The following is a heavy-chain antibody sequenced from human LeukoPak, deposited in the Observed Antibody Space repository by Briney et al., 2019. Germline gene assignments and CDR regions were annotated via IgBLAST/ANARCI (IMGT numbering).Heavy chain of an antibody. V-gene: IGHV4-59*11. D-gene: IGHD2-15*01. CDR1: GGSISSHY. Sequence: SETLSLTCTVSGGSISSHYWSWIRQPPGRGLEWIGYIYYSGNTNYNPSLRSRVTISGDTSKSQFSLRLSSVTAADTAVYYCARSCSGGRCAADYWGQGILVTVSS. CDR2: IYYSGNT. CDR3: ARSCSGGRCAADY. J-gene: IGHJ4*02.